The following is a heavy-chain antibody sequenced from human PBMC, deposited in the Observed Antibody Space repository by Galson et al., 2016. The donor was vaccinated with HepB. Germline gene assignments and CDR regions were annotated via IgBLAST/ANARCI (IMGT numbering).Heavy chain of an antibody. Sequence: QSGAEVKKPGESLKISCEGSEYSFTKYWVGWLRQRPGKGLEWMGIIYPGDSETRYTPSFRGQVTISADKSISTAYLQWSSLKASDTAMYYCARLLSGWSVGDYWGHGTLVTVSS. D-gene: IGHD6-19*01. CDR3: ARLLSGWSVGDY. V-gene: IGHV5-51*01. CDR1: EYSFTKYW. J-gene: IGHJ4*01. CDR2: IYPGDSET.